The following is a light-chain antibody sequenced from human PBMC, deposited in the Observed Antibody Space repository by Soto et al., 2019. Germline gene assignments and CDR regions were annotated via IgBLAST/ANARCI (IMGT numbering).Light chain of an antibody. CDR3: RQYNSSSRA. J-gene: IGKJ1*01. Sequence: DIQMTQSPSTLSASVGDRVIITCRASQSISSWLAWYQQKPGKAPKLLIYRASTLQTGVPSRFSGSGSGTEFTLTISSMQPDDFATYYCRQYNSSSRAFGQGTKVEI. CDR1: QSISSW. CDR2: RAS. V-gene: IGKV1-5*03.